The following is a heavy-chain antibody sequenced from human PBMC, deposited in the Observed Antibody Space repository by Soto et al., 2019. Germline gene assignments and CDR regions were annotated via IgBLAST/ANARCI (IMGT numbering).Heavy chain of an antibody. CDR2: MKPNSGNT. J-gene: IGHJ6*03. D-gene: IGHD3-3*01. V-gene: IGHV1-8*01. CDR3: ARFWSGYYTSYYYYMDV. Sequence: ASVKVSCKASGYTFTSYDINWVRQATGQGLEWMGWMKPNSGNTGYAQKFQGRVTMTRNTSISTAYMELSSLRSEDTAVYYCARFWSGYYTSYYYYMDVWGKGTTVTVSS. CDR1: GYTFTSYD.